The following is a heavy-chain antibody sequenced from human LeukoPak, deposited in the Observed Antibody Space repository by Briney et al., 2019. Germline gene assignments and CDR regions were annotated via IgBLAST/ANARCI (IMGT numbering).Heavy chain of an antibody. D-gene: IGHD3-9*01. V-gene: IGHV5-10-1*01. J-gene: IGHJ4*02. CDR3: ASPGLRYFDWSLSFDY. Sequence: GESLKISCKGSGYSFTNYWISWVRQMPGKGLEWMGRIDPSDSYTNYSPSFQGHVTISADKSISTAYLQWSSLKASDTAMYYCASPGLRYFDWSLSFDYWGQGTLVTVSS. CDR1: GYSFTNYW. CDR2: IDPSDSYT.